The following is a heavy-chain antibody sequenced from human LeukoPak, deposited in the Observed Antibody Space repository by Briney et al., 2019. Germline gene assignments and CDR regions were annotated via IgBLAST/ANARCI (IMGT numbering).Heavy chain of an antibody. CDR2: LSSSSSSFI. D-gene: IGHD1-1*01. J-gene: IGHJ4*02. CDR3: ARGTYWSPLDFDY. Sequence: GGSLRLSCAASGFIFTNYFMSWVRQAPGKGLEWVSSLSSSSSSFIYYADSVKGRFTISRDNAKNSVYLQMNSLRADDTAVYYCARGTYWSPLDFDYWGQGTLVSVSS. CDR1: GFIFTNYF. V-gene: IGHV3-21*01.